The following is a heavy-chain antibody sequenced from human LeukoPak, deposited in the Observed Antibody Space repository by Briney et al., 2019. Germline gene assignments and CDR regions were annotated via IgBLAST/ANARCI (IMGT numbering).Heavy chain of an antibody. V-gene: IGHV1-18*01. CDR3: ARLVWSDYDFWSGYFYYFDY. CDR1: GYTFTSSG. Sequence: ASVKVSCKASGYTFTSSGISWGRQAPGHGLEWMGWISAYNGNTNYAQKLQGRVTMTTDTSTSTAYMELRSLRSDDTAVYYCARLVWSDYDFWSGYFYYFDYWGQGTLVTVSS. CDR2: ISAYNGNT. J-gene: IGHJ4*02. D-gene: IGHD3-3*01.